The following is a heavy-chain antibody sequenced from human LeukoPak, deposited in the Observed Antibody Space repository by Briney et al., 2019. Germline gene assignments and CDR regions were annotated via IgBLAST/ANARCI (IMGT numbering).Heavy chain of an antibody. CDR3: ARYDSSGYYYVGGHHIFDY. V-gene: IGHV4-39*01. Sequence: SETLSLTCTVSGDSISTSNSYWGWIRQPPGKGLEWIGSIYYSGNTYYNASLKSRVTISVDTSKNQFSLKLTSVTAADTAVYFCARYDSSGYYYVGGHHIFDYWGQGTLVTVSS. D-gene: IGHD3-22*01. CDR1: GDSISTSNSY. J-gene: IGHJ4*02. CDR2: IYYSGNT.